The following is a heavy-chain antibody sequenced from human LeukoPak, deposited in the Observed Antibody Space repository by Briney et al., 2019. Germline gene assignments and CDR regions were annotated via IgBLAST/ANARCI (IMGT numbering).Heavy chain of an antibody. CDR1: GFTFSSSG. D-gene: IGHD6-19*01. CDR3: AKGTSSGWYFDY. Sequence: PGGSLRLSCAASGFTFSSSGMHWVRQAPGKGLEWVAFIRYDGSNKYYADSVKGRFTISRDNSKNTLYLQMNSLRAEDTAVYYRAKGTSSGWYFDYWGQGTLVTVSS. V-gene: IGHV3-30*02. J-gene: IGHJ4*02. CDR2: IRYDGSNK.